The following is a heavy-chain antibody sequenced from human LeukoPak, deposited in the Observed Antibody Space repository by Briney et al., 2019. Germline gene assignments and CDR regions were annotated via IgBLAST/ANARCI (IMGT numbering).Heavy chain of an antibody. D-gene: IGHD3/OR15-3a*01. Sequence: NPSETLSLTCTVSGGSISSYYWSWIRQPPGKGLEWIGYIYYSGSTNYNPSLKSRVTISVDTSKNQFSLKLSSVTAADTAVYYCARFSKRTGVDYWGQGTLVAVSS. V-gene: IGHV4-59*08. J-gene: IGHJ4*02. CDR1: GGSISSYY. CDR3: ARFSKRTGVDY. CDR2: IYYSGST.